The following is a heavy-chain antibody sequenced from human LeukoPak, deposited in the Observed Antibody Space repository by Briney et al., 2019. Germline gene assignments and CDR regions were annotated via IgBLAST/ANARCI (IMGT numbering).Heavy chain of an antibody. V-gene: IGHV1-2*02. CDR3: ARVLRGRGARYCGGDCYSSY. CDR1: GYTFTGYY. D-gene: IGHD2-21*02. Sequence: ASVKVSCKASGYTFTGYYMHWMRQAPGQGLEWMGWINPNSGGTNYAQKFQGRVTMTRDTSISTAYMELSRLRSDDTAVYYCARVLRGRGARYCGGDCYSSYWGQGTLVTVSS. CDR2: INPNSGGT. J-gene: IGHJ4*02.